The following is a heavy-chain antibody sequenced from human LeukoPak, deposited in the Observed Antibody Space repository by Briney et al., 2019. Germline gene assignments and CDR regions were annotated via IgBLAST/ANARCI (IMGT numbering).Heavy chain of an antibody. CDR2: IIPILGIA. V-gene: IGHV1-69*04. CDR3: ARAEALYDSSGYYEDY. J-gene: IGHJ4*02. D-gene: IGHD3-22*01. Sequence: SVKVSCKASGGTFSSYAISWVRQAPGQGLEWMGRIIPILGIANYAQKFQGRVTITADKSTSTAYMELSSLRSEDTAVYYCARAEALYDSSGYYEDYWGQGTLVTVSS. CDR1: GGTFSSYA.